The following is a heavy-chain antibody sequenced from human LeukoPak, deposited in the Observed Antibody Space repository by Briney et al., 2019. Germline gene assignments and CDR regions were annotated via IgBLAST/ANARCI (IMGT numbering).Heavy chain of an antibody. CDR2: ISYDGSNK. J-gene: IGHJ4*02. Sequence: GGSLRLSCAASGFTFSSYGMHWVRQAPGKGLEWVAVISYDGSNKYYADSVKGRFTISRDNSKNTLYLQMNSLRAEDTAVYYCARAAGSGGNYWGQGTLVTVSS. CDR1: GFTFSSYG. CDR3: ARAAGSGGNY. D-gene: IGHD1-26*01. V-gene: IGHV3-30*03.